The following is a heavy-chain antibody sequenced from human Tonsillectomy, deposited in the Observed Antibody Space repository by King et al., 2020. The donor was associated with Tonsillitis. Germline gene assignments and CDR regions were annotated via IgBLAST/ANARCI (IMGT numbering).Heavy chain of an antibody. Sequence: VQLVESGGGVVQPGRSLRLSCAASGFTFSSYGMHWVRQAPGKGLEWVAVIWDDGSNKYYADSVKGRFTISRDNSKNTLYVQMNSLRAEDTAVYYCARDLGLLWFGEVNWFDPWGQGTLVTVSS. CDR1: GFTFSSYG. CDR3: ARDLGLLWFGEVNWFDP. V-gene: IGHV3-33*01. CDR2: IWDDGSNK. J-gene: IGHJ5*02. D-gene: IGHD3-10*01.